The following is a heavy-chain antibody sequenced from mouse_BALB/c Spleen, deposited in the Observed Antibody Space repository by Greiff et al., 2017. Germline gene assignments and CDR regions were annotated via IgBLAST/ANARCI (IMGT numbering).Heavy chain of an antibody. CDR3: ARGPAFGY. CDR2: INPGSGGT. CDR1: GYAFTNYL. J-gene: IGHJ2*01. V-gene: IGHV1-54*01. Sequence: VQGVESGAELVRPGTSVKVSCKASGYAFTNYLIEWVKQRPGQGLEWIGVINPGSGGTNYNEKFKGKATLTADKSSSTAYMQLSSLTSDDSAVYFCARGPAFGYWGQGTTLTVSS.